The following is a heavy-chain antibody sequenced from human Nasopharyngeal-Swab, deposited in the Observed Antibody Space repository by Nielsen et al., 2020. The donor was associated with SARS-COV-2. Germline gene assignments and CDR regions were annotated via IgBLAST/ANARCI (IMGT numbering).Heavy chain of an antibody. CDR3: ATELGYGSLHFDY. CDR2: IYSGGST. D-gene: IGHD2-15*01. J-gene: IGHJ4*02. Sequence: GEYLKISCAASGFTVSSYYMSWVRQAPGKGLEWVSVIYSGGSTYYADSVTGRFTSSRDNSKSTLDLQMNSLRTEETAVRYGATELGYGSLHFDYWGQGTLVTVSS. V-gene: IGHV3-53*01. CDR1: GFTVSSYY.